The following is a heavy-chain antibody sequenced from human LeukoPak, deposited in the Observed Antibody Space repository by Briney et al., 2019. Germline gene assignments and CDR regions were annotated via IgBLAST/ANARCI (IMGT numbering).Heavy chain of an antibody. Sequence: GGSLRLSCAASGFTVSSNYMSWVRQAPGKGLEWVSVIYSGGNTFYADSVKGRFTISRDNSKNTLYLQMNSLRAEDTAVYYCARRAYSNYFSSQYYYYYMDVWGKGTTVTVSS. D-gene: IGHD4-11*01. V-gene: IGHV3-66*01. CDR2: IYSGGNT. CDR1: GFTVSSNY. J-gene: IGHJ6*03. CDR3: ARRAYSNYFSSQYYYYYMDV.